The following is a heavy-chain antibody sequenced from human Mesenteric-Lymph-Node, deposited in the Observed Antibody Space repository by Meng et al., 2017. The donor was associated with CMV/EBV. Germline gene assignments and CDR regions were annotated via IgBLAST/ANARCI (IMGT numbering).Heavy chain of an antibody. J-gene: IGHJ4*02. D-gene: IGHD3-9*01. CDR3: ARGSSYDILTGYFDY. CDR1: GGSFSGYY. CDR2: INHSGST. V-gene: IGHV4-34*01. Sequence: HQLGAGVLKPSETLSVTCAGYGGSFSGYYWNWIRQSPEKGLEWIGEINHSGSTTYNPSFTSRIIISVDTSTNQISLNMSSVTAADTAVYYCARGSSYDILTGYFDYWGQGALVTVSS.